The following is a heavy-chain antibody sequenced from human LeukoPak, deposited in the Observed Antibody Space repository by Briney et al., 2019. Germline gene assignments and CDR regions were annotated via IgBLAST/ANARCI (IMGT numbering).Heavy chain of an antibody. CDR2: SSAYNGNT. CDR3: ARDGYSSSWTTGVNWFDP. CDR1: GYTFTSYG. D-gene: IGHD6-13*01. J-gene: IGHJ5*02. Sequence: ASVKVSYKASGYTFTSYGISWVRQAPGHGLEWMGGSSAYNGNTNYAQKLQGRVTMTTDTSTSTAYMELRSLRSDDTAVYYCARDGYSSSWTTGVNWFDPWGQGTLVTVSS. V-gene: IGHV1-18*01.